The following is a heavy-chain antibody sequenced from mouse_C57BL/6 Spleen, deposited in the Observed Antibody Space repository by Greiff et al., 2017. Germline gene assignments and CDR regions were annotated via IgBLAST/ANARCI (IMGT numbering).Heavy chain of an antibody. Sequence: VMLVESGAELVRPGTSVKVSCKASGYAFTNYLIEWVKQRPGQGLEGIGVINPGSGGTNYNEKFKGKATLTADKSSSTAYMQLSSLTSEDSAVYFCARINYGSSYGFAYWGQGTLVTVSA. D-gene: IGHD1-1*01. J-gene: IGHJ3*01. V-gene: IGHV1-54*01. CDR3: ARINYGSSYGFAY. CDR1: GYAFTNYL. CDR2: INPGSGGT.